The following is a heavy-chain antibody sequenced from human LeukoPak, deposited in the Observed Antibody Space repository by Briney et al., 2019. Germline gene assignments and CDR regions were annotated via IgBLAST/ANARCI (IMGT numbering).Heavy chain of an antibody. Sequence: PGGSLRLSCAASGFTFSSYAMSWVRQAPGKGLEWVSAISGSGGSTYYADSVKGRFTISRDNSENTLYLQMNSLRAEDTAVYYCAKDSNGCSGGSCYSGYYWGQGTLVTVSS. J-gene: IGHJ4*02. CDR1: GFTFSSYA. CDR3: AKDSNGCSGGSCYSGYY. D-gene: IGHD2-15*01. CDR2: ISGSGGST. V-gene: IGHV3-23*01.